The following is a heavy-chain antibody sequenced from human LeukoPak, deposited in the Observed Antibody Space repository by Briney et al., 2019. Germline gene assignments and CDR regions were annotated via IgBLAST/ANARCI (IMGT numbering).Heavy chain of an antibody. CDR2: INHSGST. J-gene: IGHJ4*02. CDR1: GGSFSGYY. V-gene: IGHV4-34*01. Sequence: SETQSLTCAGYGGSFSGYYWSWIRQPPGKGLEWIGEINHSGSTNYNPSLKSRVTISVDTSKNQFSLKLSSVTAADTAVYYCARGTRVVVTFFDYWGQGTLVTVSS. D-gene: IGHD2-21*02. CDR3: ARGTRVVVTFFDY.